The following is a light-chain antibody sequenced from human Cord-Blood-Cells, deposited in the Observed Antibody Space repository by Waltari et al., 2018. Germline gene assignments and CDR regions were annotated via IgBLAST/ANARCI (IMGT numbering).Light chain of an antibody. CDR3: LLYYGGAQV. CDR1: TGAVTSGYY. J-gene: IGLJ2*01. Sequence: QTVVTQEPSLTVSPGGTVTLTCASSTGAVTSGYYPNWFQQKPGQAPRALIYSTSNKNSWTPARFSGSLRGGKAAMTLSGVQPEDEAEYYCLLYYGGAQVFGGGTKLTVL. V-gene: IGLV7-43*01. CDR2: STS.